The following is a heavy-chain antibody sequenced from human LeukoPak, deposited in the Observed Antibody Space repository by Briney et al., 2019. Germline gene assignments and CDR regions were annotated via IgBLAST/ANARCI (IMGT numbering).Heavy chain of an antibody. D-gene: IGHD5-24*01. V-gene: IGHV3-33*01. J-gene: IGHJ1*01. CDR2: IWYDGSNK. CDR3: ARGDGYNDAEYLQH. Sequence: PGGSLRLSCAASGFTFSSYGMHWVHQAPGKGLEWVEVIWYDGSNKYYGDSVKGRFTISRDNSKKTLYLQMNSLRVEDTAVYYCARGDGYNDAEYLQHWGQGTLVTVS. CDR1: GFTFSSYG.